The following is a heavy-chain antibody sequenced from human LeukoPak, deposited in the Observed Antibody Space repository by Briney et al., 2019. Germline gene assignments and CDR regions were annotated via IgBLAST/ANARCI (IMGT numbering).Heavy chain of an antibody. J-gene: IGHJ1*01. V-gene: IGHV6-1*01. CDR1: GDSVSNNNVA. CDR2: ASYKSEWSF. D-gene: IGHD6-19*01. CDR3: ARWDHSSARFQN. Sequence: SQTLSLTCAISGDSVSNNNVAWNWVSQSPSRGLEWLGRASYKSEWSFNYAVSVKSRITINADTSKNQFSLRLNSVTPEDTAVYYCARWDHSSARFQNWGQGTLVTVSS.